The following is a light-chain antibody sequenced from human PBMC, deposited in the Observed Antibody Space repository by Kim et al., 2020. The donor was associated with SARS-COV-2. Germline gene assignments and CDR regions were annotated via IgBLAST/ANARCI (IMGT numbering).Light chain of an antibody. CDR3: QQYNSSPWT. CDR2: KAS. CDR1: QSISSW. V-gene: IGKV1-5*03. J-gene: IGKJ1*01. Sequence: DIQMTQSPSTLSASVGDRVTITCRASQSISSWLAWYQQKPGKAPKLLIYKASSLESGVPSRFSGSGYGTEFTLTISSLQPDDFATYYCQQYNSSPWTLGQGTKVDIK.